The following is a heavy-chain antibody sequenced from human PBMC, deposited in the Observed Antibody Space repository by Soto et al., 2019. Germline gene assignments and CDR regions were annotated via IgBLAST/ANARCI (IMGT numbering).Heavy chain of an antibody. CDR2: AYSLGRP. Sequence: SETLSLTCAVSDGSLSPYYWNWIRQPPGKKLEWLGYAYSLGRPNYNPSLKGRVTMSLDTSKNQFALVLTSVTAADTAVYDWARGGRVESSILVDPWGQGIRVTVS. D-gene: IGHD3-3*01. V-gene: IGHV4-59*01. CDR3: ARGGRVESSILVDP. J-gene: IGHJ5*02. CDR1: DGSLSPYY.